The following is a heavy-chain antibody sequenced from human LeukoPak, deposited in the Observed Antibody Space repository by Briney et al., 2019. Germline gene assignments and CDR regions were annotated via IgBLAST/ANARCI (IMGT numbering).Heavy chain of an antibody. V-gene: IGHV3-23*01. CDR2: ISGSGGST. CDR1: GFTFSNAW. J-gene: IGHJ5*02. Sequence: PGGSLRLSCAASGFTFSNAWMSWVRQAPGKGLEWVSAISGSGGSTYYADSVKGRFTISRDNSKNTLYLQMNSLRAEDTAVYYCAKDPRSSWYPWGQGTLVTVSS. D-gene: IGHD6-13*01. CDR3: AKDPRSSWYP.